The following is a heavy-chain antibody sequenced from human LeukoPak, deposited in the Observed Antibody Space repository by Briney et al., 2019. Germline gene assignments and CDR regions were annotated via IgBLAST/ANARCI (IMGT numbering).Heavy chain of an antibody. CDR3: ARVRVDILTGYDYYYGMDV. CDR2: ISYDGSNK. D-gene: IGHD3-9*01. CDR1: GFTFSSFA. Sequence: GGSLRLSCAASGFTFSSFAIHWVRQAPGKGLEWVAVISYDGSNKYYADSVRGRFTISRDNSKNTLYLQMNSLRAEDTAVYYCARVRVDILTGYDYYYGMDVWGQGTTVTVSS. V-gene: IGHV3-30-3*01. J-gene: IGHJ6*02.